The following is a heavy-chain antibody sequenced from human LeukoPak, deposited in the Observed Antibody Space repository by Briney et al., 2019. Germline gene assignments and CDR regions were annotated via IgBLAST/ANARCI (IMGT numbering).Heavy chain of an antibody. D-gene: IGHD5-18*01. CDR2: IKSKTDGGTA. V-gene: IGHV3-15*01. CDR3: ATEADTAMALPKN. Sequence: GGSLRLSCAASGFTFSNAWMSWVRQAPGKGLEWVGRIKSKTDGGTADYAAPVKGRFTISRDDSKNMVFLQMNSLKIADTALYFCATEADTAMALPKNWGQGTLVTVSS. J-gene: IGHJ4*02. CDR1: GFTFSNAW.